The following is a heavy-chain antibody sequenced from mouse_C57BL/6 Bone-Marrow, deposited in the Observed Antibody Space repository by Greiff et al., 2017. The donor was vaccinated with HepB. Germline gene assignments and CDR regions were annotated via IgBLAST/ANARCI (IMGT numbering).Heavy chain of an antibody. Sequence: QVQLQQPGAELVRPGTSVKLSCKASGYTFTSYWMHWVKQRPGQGLEWIGVIDPSDSYTNYNQKFKGKATLTVDTSSSTAYMQLSSLTSEHSAVYYCANLNSFDYWGQGTTLTVSS. J-gene: IGHJ2*01. V-gene: IGHV1-59*01. CDR1: GYTFTSYW. CDR3: ANLNSFDY. CDR2: IDPSDSYT.